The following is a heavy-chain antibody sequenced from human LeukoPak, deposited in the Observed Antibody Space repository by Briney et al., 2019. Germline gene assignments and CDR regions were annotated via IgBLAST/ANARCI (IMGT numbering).Heavy chain of an antibody. J-gene: IGHJ4*02. CDR2: ISGSGGST. CDR1: GFTFSSYA. Sequence: PGGSLRLSCAASGFTFSSYAMSWVRQAPGKGLEWVSAISGSGGSTYYADSVKGRFTISRDNSKNTLYLQMNSLRAEDTAVYYCAKTGLDDYSNYPFDYGGQGTLVTVSS. CDR3: AKTGLDDYSNYPFDY. D-gene: IGHD4-11*01. V-gene: IGHV3-23*01.